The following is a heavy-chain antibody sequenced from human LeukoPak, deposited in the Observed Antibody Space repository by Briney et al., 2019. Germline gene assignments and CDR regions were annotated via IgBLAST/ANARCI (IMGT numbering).Heavy chain of an antibody. V-gene: IGHV4-59*01. Sequence: SETLSLTCTVSGGSISSYYWSWIRQPPGKGLEWIGYIYYSGSTNYNPSLKSRVTISVDTSKNQFSLKLSSVTAADTAVYYCATSRGYCSSTSCRDDYYFDCWGQGTLVTVSS. CDR2: IYYSGST. CDR3: ATSRGYCSSTSCRDDYYFDC. D-gene: IGHD2-2*01. J-gene: IGHJ4*02. CDR1: GGSISSYY.